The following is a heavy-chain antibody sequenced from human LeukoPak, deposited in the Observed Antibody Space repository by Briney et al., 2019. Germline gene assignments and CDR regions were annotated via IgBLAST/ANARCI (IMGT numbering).Heavy chain of an antibody. J-gene: IGHJ5*02. CDR1: GFTFSSYG. CDR3: ARGLGSGSLDT. V-gene: IGHV3-33*01. D-gene: IGHD3-10*01. Sequence: GGSLRLSCAASGFTFSSYGIHWVRQAPGKGLEWVAVIWYDGSNKYYVDSVKGRFTISRDNSKNTLYLQMNSLSAEDTAIYYCARGLGSGSLDTWGPGTRVTVSS. CDR2: IWYDGSNK.